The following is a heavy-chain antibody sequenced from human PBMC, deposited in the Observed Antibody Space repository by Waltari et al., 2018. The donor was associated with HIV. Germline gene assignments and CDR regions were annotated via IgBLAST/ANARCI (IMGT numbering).Heavy chain of an antibody. J-gene: IGHJ3*02. V-gene: IGHV4-59*01. D-gene: IGHD6-13*01. Sequence: QVQLQESGPGLVKPSETLSLTCTVSGGSISSYYWSWIRQPPGKGLEWIGFIYYSGSTNYNPSLKSRVTISVDTSKNQFSLKLSSVTAADTAVYYCARYTSSWYDAFDIWGQGTMVTVS. CDR1: GGSISSYY. CDR2: IYYSGST. CDR3: ARYTSSWYDAFDI.